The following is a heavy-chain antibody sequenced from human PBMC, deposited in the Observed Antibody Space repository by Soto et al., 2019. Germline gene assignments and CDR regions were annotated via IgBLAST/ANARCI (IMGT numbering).Heavy chain of an antibody. CDR1: GDSISSADYF. J-gene: IGHJ4*02. V-gene: IGHV4-30-4*01. CDR2: IFHSGTT. Sequence: PSKTLSLTCSVSGDSISSADYFWTWIRQSPGKGLEWVGYIFHSGTTYYNPSLKGRLLISIENSKNQFSLRLTSVTAADSAVYFCAREPYLPKARNDFWGQGTLVTVSS. CDR3: AREPYLPKARNDF.